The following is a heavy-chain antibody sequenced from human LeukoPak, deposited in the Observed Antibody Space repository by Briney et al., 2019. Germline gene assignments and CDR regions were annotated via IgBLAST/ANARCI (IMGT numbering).Heavy chain of an antibody. CDR2: ISAYNGDT. V-gene: IGHV1-18*01. CDR3: AVHDFYSGGYHFDY. J-gene: IGHJ4*02. Sequence: GASVKVSCKASGYTFTNFGLSWVRQAPGQGLEWMGWISAYNGDTYYAQRFHGRVTMTTDTSTSTAYMELNRLRSDDTAVYYCAVHDFYSGGYHFDYWGQGTLVTVSS. D-gene: IGHD3-3*01. CDR1: GYTFTNFG.